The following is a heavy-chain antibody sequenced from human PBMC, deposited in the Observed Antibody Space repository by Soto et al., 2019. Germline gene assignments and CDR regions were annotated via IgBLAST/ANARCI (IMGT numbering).Heavy chain of an antibody. Sequence: QVHLVQSGAEVKKPGASVKVSCKASGYTFTSYGITWVRQAPGQGLEGMGWIIAHNGNTDYAQKLQGRVIVTRDTSTSTAYMELRSLISDDTAVYYCARGSYGDYWGQGALVTVSS. V-gene: IGHV1-18*01. CDR1: GYTFTSYG. CDR3: ARGSYGDY. CDR2: IIAHNGNT. D-gene: IGHD3-10*01. J-gene: IGHJ4*02.